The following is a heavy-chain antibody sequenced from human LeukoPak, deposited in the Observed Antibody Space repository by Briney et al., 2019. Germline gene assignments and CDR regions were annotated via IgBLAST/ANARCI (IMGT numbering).Heavy chain of an antibody. V-gene: IGHV3-23*01. CDR1: GFTLRNYA. CDR2: LSDTGGSS. J-gene: IGHJ4*02. Sequence: GSLRLSCAASGFTLRNYAMSWVRQAPGKGLEWVSSLSDTGGSSYYADSVKGRFTVSRDNSINTLYLQMSSLRAEDTAIYYCAKRSAYSGSSPHFDYWGQGTLVTVSS. CDR3: AKRSAYSGSSPHFDY. D-gene: IGHD6-13*01.